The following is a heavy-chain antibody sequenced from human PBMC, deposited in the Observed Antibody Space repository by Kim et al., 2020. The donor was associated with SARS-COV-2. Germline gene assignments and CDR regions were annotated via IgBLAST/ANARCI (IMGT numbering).Heavy chain of an antibody. Sequence: GKTYYAQSVQDRVTMTTDLATSTVYMELRNLKSDDTAVYYCARGKERFDPWGQGTLVIVS. V-gene: IGHV1-18*01. J-gene: IGHJ5*02. CDR3: ARGKERFDP. CDR2: GKT. D-gene: IGHD1-1*01.